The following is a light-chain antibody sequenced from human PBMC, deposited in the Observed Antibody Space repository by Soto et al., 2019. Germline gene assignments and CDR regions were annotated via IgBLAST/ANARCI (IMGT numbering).Light chain of an antibody. CDR1: QNVSTN. V-gene: IGKV3-15*01. CDR2: GAS. CDR3: QQYNTLPPIT. Sequence: EIVMTQSPATLSVSPGERATLSCRASQNVSTNLAWYQQKPGQAPRLLIFGASTRATGIPARFSGSGSGTEFTLTISSLQSEDFAVYYCQQYNTLPPITFGPGTRLDSK. J-gene: IGKJ5*01.